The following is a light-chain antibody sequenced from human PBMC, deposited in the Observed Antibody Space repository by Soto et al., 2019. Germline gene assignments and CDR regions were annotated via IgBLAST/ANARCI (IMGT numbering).Light chain of an antibody. J-gene: IGLJ1*01. CDR2: EVS. V-gene: IGLV2-23*02. CDR1: SSDVGSYNF. Sequence: QSVLTQPPSASGSPGQSVTISCTGTSSDVGSYNFVSWYQQHPGKAPKLMIYEVSKRPSGVSNRFSGSKSGNTASLTISGLQAEDEADYYCCSYAGSSTYVFGTGTKVTVL. CDR3: CSYAGSSTYV.